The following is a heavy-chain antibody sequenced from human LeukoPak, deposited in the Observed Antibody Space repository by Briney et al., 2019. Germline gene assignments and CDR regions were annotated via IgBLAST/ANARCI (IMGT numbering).Heavy chain of an antibody. CDR1: GFRFSDYY. CDR3: ARDLIQLRNILVY. V-gene: IGHV3-11*01. Sequence: GGSLRLSCAASGFRFSDYYMTWIRQAPGKGLEWVSYISSGGITIYYADSVKGRFTISRDNAKNSLYLQVNSLRAEDTAVYYCARDLIQLRNILVYWGQGTLVTVSS. D-gene: IGHD5-18*01. CDR2: ISSGGITI. J-gene: IGHJ4*02.